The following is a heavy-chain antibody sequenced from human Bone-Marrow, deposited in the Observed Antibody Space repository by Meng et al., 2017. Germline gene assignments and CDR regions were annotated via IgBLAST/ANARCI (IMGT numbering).Heavy chain of an antibody. D-gene: IGHD6-13*01. CDR1: GFTFDDYT. CDR3: AKDGGYSSSWYGDYYYGMDV. Sequence: GGSLRLSCAASGFTFDDYTTHWVRQAPGKGLEWVSLISWDGGSTYYADSVKGRFTISRDNSKNSLYLQMNSLRTEDTALYYCAKDGGYSSSWYGDYYYGMDVWGQGTTVTVSS. CDR2: ISWDGGST. V-gene: IGHV3-43*01. J-gene: IGHJ6*02.